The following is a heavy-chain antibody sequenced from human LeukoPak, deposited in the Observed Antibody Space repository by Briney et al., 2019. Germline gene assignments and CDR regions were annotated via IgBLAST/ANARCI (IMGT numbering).Heavy chain of an antibody. D-gene: IGHD3-22*01. V-gene: IGHV3-64D*09. CDR2: ISSNGGST. Sequence: GGSLRLSCAASGFTFSSYAMHWVRQAPGKGLEYVSGISSNGGSTYYADSVKGRFIISRDNSKNTLYLQMSSLRAEDTAVYYCVKGPYSSGYSGPLDYWGQATLVTVSS. CDR1: GFTFSSYA. J-gene: IGHJ4*02. CDR3: VKGPYSSGYSGPLDY.